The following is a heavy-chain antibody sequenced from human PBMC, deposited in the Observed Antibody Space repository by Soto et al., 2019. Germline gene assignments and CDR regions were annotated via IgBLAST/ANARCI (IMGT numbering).Heavy chain of an antibody. CDR1: GFTFSSYA. CDR2: ISGGGGST. CDR3: AKDLPRMSGQPYYYYIDV. J-gene: IGHJ6*03. V-gene: IGHV3-23*01. Sequence: EVQLLESGGGLVQPGGSLRLSCAASGFTFSSYAMTWVRQAPGKGLEWVSGISGGGGSTYYADSVKGRFTISRDNSKNTLYLQMNSLRAEDTAVYYCAKDLPRMSGQPYYYYIDVWGKETTVTVSS.